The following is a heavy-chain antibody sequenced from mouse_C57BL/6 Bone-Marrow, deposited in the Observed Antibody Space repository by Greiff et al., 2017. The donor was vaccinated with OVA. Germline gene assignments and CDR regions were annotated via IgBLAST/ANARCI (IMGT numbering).Heavy chain of an antibody. Sequence: EVQLQQSGAELVRPEASVKLSCTASGFNIKDDYMHWVKQRPEQGLEWIGWIDPENGDTEYASKFQGKATITADTSSNTAYLQLSSLTSEDTAVYYCTTHSNYPAWFAYWGQGTLVTVSA. CDR2: IDPENGDT. D-gene: IGHD2-5*01. CDR3: TTHSNYPAWFAY. V-gene: IGHV14-4*01. J-gene: IGHJ3*01. CDR1: GFNIKDDY.